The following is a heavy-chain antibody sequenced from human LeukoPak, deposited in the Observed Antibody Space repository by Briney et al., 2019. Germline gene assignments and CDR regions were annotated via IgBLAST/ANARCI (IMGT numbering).Heavy chain of an antibody. CDR2: IYYSGST. CDR1: GGSISSGSYY. Sequence: PSETLSLTCTVSGGSISSGSYYWGWIRQSPGKGLEWIGSIYYSGSTYFNPSLKSRVTISVDTSKNQFSLKLSSVTAADTAVYYCARGVVIAPQTFDYWGQGTLVTVSS. CDR3: ARGVVIAPQTFDY. D-gene: IGHD2-21*01. J-gene: IGHJ4*02. V-gene: IGHV4-39*07.